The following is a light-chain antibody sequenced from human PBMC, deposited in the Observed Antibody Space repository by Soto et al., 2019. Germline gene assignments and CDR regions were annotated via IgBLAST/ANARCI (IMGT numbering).Light chain of an antibody. CDR1: QRIDRY. Sequence: DIQLTQSPSTLSASVGDRVTVTCRASQRIDRYLAWYQQKQGKAPKLLVYDASTLEGGVPSSFSGSGSATELMLTISSLQPDDFATYYCQQYKDGAWTFGQGTRVEIK. CDR2: DAS. CDR3: QQYKDGAWT. J-gene: IGKJ1*01. V-gene: IGKV1-5*01.